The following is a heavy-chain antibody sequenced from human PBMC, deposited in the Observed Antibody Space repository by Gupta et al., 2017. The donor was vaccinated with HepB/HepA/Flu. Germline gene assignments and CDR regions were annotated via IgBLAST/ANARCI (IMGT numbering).Heavy chain of an antibody. CDR2: INHSGST. Sequence: QVQLQQWGAGLLKPSETLSLTCAVYGGSFSGYYWSWIRQPPGKGLEWIGEINHSGSTNYNPSLKSRVTISVDTSKNQFSLKLSSVTAADTAVYYCARGSQKITGTPYYYYYYYMDVWGKGTTVTVSS. V-gene: IGHV4-34*01. D-gene: IGHD1-7*01. J-gene: IGHJ6*03. CDR3: ARGSQKITGTPYYYYYYYMDV. CDR1: GGSFSGYY.